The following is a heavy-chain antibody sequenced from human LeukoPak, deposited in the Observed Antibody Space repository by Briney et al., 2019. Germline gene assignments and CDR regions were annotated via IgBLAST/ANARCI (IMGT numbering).Heavy chain of an antibody. Sequence: GGSLRLSCAASGFALDDYAMHWVRQAPGKGLEWVSLINWDGAWTYYTDSVKGRFTVSRDNNKNSLYLQMNSLRNEDTALYYCARDRVDDYFFFDFWGQGTLVTVSS. D-gene: IGHD2/OR15-2a*01. J-gene: IGHJ4*02. V-gene: IGHV3-43*01. CDR2: INWDGAWT. CDR1: GFALDDYA. CDR3: ARDRVDDYFFFDF.